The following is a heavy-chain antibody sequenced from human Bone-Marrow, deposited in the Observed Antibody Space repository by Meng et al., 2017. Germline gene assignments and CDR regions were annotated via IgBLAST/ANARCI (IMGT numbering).Heavy chain of an antibody. CDR1: GFTFSSYE. CDR2: ISSSGSTI. J-gene: IGHJ4*02. Sequence: GGSLRLSCAASGFTFSSYEMNWVRQAPGKGLEWVSYISSSGSTIYYADSVKGRFTISRDNAKNSLYLQMNSLRAEDTAVYYCVRNYYDSSGYYLGGVDYWGQGTLSPSPQ. V-gene: IGHV3-48*03. D-gene: IGHD3-22*01. CDR3: VRNYYDSSGYYLGGVDY.